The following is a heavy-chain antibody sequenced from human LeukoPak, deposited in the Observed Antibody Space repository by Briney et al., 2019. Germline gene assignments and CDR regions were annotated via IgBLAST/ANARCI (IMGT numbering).Heavy chain of an antibody. J-gene: IGHJ4*02. CDR1: GFTVSSNY. CDR2: IYSDGRT. Sequence: GGSLRLSCAASGFTVSSNYMSWVRQAPGKGLEWVSVIYSDGRTYYEDSVKGRFSISRDNSKNTMYLQMDTPRAEDTAVYYCAKLKGWYGEGYFDYWGQGTLVTVSA. V-gene: IGHV3-53*01. CDR3: AKLKGWYGEGYFDY. D-gene: IGHD3-10*01.